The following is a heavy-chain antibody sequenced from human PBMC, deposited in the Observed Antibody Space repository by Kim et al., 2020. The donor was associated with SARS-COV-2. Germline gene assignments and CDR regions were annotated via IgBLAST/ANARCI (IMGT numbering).Heavy chain of an antibody. Sequence: SETLSLTCTVSGGSISSGGYYWSWIRQHPGKGLEWIGYIYYSGSTYYNPSLKSRVTISVDTSKNQFSLKLSSVTAADTAVYYCARTGKGYYGSGSRYYFDYWGQGTLVTVSS. CDR1: GGSISSGGYY. V-gene: IGHV4-31*03. CDR2: IYYSGST. J-gene: IGHJ4*02. D-gene: IGHD3-10*01. CDR3: ARTGKGYYGSGSRYYFDY.